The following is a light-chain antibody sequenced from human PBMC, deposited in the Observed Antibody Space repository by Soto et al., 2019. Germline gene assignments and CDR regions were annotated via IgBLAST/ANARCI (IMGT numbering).Light chain of an antibody. J-gene: IGLJ1*01. CDR2: DVS. CDR3: SSYTSSSTCV. V-gene: IGLV2-14*01. Sequence: QSALTQPASVSGSPGQSITISCTGTSSDVGGYNYVSWYHQHPGKAPKLMIYDVSNRPSGVSNRFSGSKSGNTASLTISGLQAEDEADYSCSSYTSSSTCVFGTGTKVTVL. CDR1: SSDVGGYNY.